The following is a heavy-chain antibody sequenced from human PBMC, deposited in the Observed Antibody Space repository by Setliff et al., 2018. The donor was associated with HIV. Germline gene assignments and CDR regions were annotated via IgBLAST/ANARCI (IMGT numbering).Heavy chain of an antibody. V-gene: IGHV4-61*02. CDR1: GGSISSRSYY. CDR3: ARESPDGLDY. J-gene: IGHJ4*02. D-gene: IGHD2-8*01. CDR2: IYSNGNT. Sequence: SETLSLTCTVPGGSISSRSYYWSWLRQPAGKGLEWIGRIYSNGNTDYDPSLKSRVTISEDTSKNQFSLKVNSVTAADTAMYFCARESPDGLDYWGQGTLVTVSS.